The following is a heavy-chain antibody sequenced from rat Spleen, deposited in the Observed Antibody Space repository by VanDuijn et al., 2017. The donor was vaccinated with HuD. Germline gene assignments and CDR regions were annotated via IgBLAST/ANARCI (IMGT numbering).Heavy chain of an antibody. Sequence: EVQLVESDGGLVQPGRSLKLSCAASGFTFSDYTMAWVRQAPKMGLEWVATIIYDGSRTYYRDSVKGRFTISRDNAKSTLYLQMDRLRSEDTAAYYCATQKWFAYWGQGTLFTVSS. CDR2: IIYDGSRT. CDR1: GFTFSDYT. V-gene: IGHV5S10*01. J-gene: IGHJ3*01. CDR3: ATQKWFAY.